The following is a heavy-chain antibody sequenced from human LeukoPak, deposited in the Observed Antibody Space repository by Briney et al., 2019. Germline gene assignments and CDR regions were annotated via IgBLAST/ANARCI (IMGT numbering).Heavy chain of an antibody. CDR1: GGSISTYY. D-gene: IGHD1-1*01. J-gene: IGHJ3*02. CDR2: IYYSGTT. CDR3: ATWGATVIDAFDI. Sequence: SETLSLTCTVSGGSISTYYWSWIRQPPGKGLEWIGHIYYSGTTNYNPSLKSRVTISGDTSKNQFSLKLSSVIAADTAVYYCATWGATVIDAFDIWGQGTMVTVSS. V-gene: IGHV4-59*01.